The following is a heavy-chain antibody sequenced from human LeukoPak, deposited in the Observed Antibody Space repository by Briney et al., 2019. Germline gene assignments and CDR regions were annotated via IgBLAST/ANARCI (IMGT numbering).Heavy chain of an antibody. CDR1: GGSISANSYY. CDR2: IYYSEST. D-gene: IGHD6-13*01. Sequence: SETLSLTCTVSGGSISANSYYWGWIRQPPGKGLEWIGNIYYSESTYYNPSLKSRVTISVDTSKNQFSLKLSSVTAADTAVYYCARAAAAGYYFDSWGQGTLVTVSS. J-gene: IGHJ4*02. CDR3: ARAAAAGYYFDS. V-gene: IGHV4-39*07.